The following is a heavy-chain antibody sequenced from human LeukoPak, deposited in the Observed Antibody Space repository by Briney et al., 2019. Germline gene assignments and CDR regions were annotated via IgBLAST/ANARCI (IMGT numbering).Heavy chain of an antibody. V-gene: IGHV1-24*01. J-gene: IGHJ4*02. Sequence: GASVKVSCKVSGYTLTELSMHWVRQAPGKGLEWMGGFDPEDGETIYAQKFQGRVTMTEDTSTDTAYMELSSLRSEDTAVYYCATLTTYYYDSSGYSHNDYWGQGTLVTVSS. D-gene: IGHD3-22*01. CDR3: ATLTTYYYDSSGYSHNDY. CDR1: GYTLTELS. CDR2: FDPEDGET.